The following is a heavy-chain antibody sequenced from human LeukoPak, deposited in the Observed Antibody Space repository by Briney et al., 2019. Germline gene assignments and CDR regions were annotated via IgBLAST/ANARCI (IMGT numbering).Heavy chain of an antibody. J-gene: IGHJ6*03. V-gene: IGHV4-59*01. CDR1: GGSFSSYY. CDR2: IYYSGST. Sequence: SETLSLTCAVYGGSFSSYYWSWIRQPPGKGLEWIGYIYYSGSTNYNPSLKSRVTISVDTSKNQFSLKLSPVTAADTAVYYCARDSGSFLHYYYYMDVWGKGTTVTVSS. CDR3: ARDSGSFLHYYYYMDV. D-gene: IGHD1-26*01.